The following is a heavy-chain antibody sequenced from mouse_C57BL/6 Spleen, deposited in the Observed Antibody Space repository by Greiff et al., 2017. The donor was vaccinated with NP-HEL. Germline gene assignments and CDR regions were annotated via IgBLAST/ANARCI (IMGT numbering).Heavy chain of an antibody. CDR2: IDPKDGET. CDR1: GFNLTSYW. CDR3: ARSGGGRGY. J-gene: IGHJ2*03. V-gene: IGHV14-2*01. Sequence: VQLQQSGAELVKPGASVKLSCTASGFNLTSYWMHWVKQRPGQGLEWIGRIDPKDGETKYNQKFQDKATITADTSSSTAYMQLSSLTYEDAAVYYCARSGGGRGYWGQGTSLTVSA.